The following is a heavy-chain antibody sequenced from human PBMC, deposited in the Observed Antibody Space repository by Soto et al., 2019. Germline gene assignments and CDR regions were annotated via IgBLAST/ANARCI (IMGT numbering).Heavy chain of an antibody. V-gene: IGHV4-31*02. J-gene: IGHJ4*02. CDR2: IYYSGST. Sequence: SETLFLTCTVSGGSISSGGYYWSWIRQHPGKGLEWIGYIYYSGSTYYNPSLKSRVTISVDTSKNQFSLKLSSVTAADTAVYYCARGGGYDFWSGYYFDYWGQGTLVTVSS. D-gene: IGHD3-3*01. CDR3: ARGGGYDFWSGYYFDY. CDR1: GGSISSGGYY.